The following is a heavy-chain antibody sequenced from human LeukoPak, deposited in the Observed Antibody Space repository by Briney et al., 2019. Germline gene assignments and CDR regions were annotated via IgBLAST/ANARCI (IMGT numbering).Heavy chain of an antibody. V-gene: IGHV1-2*02. CDR2: INPNSGGT. Sequence: ASVKVSCKASGYTFTGYYMHWVRQAPGQGLEWMGWINPNSGGTNYAQKFQGRVTMTRDTSISTAYMELSRLRSDDTAVYYCARDQDYYDSSGYFRFDHWGQGTLVTVSS. D-gene: IGHD3-22*01. CDR3: ARDQDYYDSSGYFRFDH. CDR1: GYTFTGYY. J-gene: IGHJ5*02.